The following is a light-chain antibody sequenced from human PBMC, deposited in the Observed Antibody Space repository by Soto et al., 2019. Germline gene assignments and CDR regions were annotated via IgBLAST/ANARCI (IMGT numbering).Light chain of an antibody. V-gene: IGLV2-8*01. CDR3: SSFAGNNNLV. J-gene: IGLJ2*01. CDR1: SSDVGGYTY. Sequence: QSALTQPPSASGSPGQSVTISCTGTSSDVGGYTYVSWYQQHPGKAPKLMISEVSKRPSGVPDRFSGSKSGNTASLTVSGLQAEDEADYYFSSFAGNNNLVFGGGTKLTVL. CDR2: EVS.